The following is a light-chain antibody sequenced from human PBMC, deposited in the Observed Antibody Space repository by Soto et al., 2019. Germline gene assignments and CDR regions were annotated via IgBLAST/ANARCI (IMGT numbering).Light chain of an antibody. Sequence: EIVLTQSPGTLSLSPGERATLSCRASQSVSSSYLAWYQQKPGQAPRLLIYGASSRATGIPDRFSGSGSGTDFTLTINRLEPEDFAVYYCQQSGRSPLTFGQGTRLEIK. V-gene: IGKV3-20*01. CDR1: QSVSSSY. J-gene: IGKJ5*01. CDR3: QQSGRSPLT. CDR2: GAS.